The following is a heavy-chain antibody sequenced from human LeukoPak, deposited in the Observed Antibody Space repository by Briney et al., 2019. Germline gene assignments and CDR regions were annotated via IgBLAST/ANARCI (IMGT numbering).Heavy chain of an antibody. CDR3: ARPMNRYSRGAFDI. CDR1: GFTFSSYW. J-gene: IGHJ3*02. CDR2: INSDGSST. Sequence: GGSLRLSCAASGFTFSSYWMHWVRQAPGKGLVWVSRINSDGSSTSYADSVKGRFTISRDNAKNTLYLQMNSLRAEDTAVYYCARPMNRYSRGAFDIWGQGTMVTVSS. D-gene: IGHD6-13*01. V-gene: IGHV3-74*01.